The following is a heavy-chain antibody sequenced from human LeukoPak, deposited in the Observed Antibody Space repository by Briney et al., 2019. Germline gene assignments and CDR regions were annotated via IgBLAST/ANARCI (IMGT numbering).Heavy chain of an antibody. J-gene: IGHJ6*03. Sequence: SVKVSCKAAGGIFSSYAISWVRQAPGQGLEWMGGIIPIFGTANYAQKFQGRVTITADESTSTAYMELSSLRSEDTTVYYCARDRDYTLPGYMDVWGKGTTVTVSS. CDR2: IIPIFGTA. CDR1: GGIFSSYA. D-gene: IGHD4-11*01. CDR3: ARDRDYTLPGYMDV. V-gene: IGHV1-69*13.